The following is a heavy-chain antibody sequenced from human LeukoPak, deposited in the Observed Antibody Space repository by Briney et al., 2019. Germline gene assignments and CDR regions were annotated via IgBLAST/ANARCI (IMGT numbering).Heavy chain of an antibody. Sequence: GASVKVSCKASGGTFSSYAISWVRQAPGQGLEWMGGIIPIFGTANYAQKFQGRVTITVDESTSTAYMELSSLRSEDTAVYYCASGLLYCSSTSCYRPYYYYMDVWGKGTRSPSP. V-gene: IGHV1-69*13. CDR2: IIPIFGTA. CDR1: GGTFSSYA. D-gene: IGHD2-2*02. J-gene: IGHJ6*03. CDR3: ASGLLYCSSTSCYRPYYYYMDV.